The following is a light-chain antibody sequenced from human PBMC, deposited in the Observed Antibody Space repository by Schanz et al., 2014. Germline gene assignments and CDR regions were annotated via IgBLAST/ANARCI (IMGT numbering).Light chain of an antibody. J-gene: IGLJ3*02. CDR1: SSDIGGRAY. V-gene: IGLV2-14*01. CDR3: SSYTSINTVV. Sequence: QSALTQPASVSGSPGQSITISCTGTSSDIGGRAYVSWYQQRPGKAPKLMIYEVTKRPSGVPDRFSGSKSGNTASLTVSGLLAEDEADYSCSSYTSINTVVFGGGTKLTVL. CDR2: EVT.